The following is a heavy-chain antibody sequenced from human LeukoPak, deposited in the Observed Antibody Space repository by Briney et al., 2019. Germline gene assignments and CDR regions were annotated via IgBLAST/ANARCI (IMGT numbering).Heavy chain of an antibody. CDR1: GFTFSSYG. CDR3: AEEGEIAKFYGYFDY. CDR2: IRYDGSNK. D-gene: IGHD2/OR15-2a*01. J-gene: IGHJ4*02. V-gene: IGHV3-30*02. Sequence: PGGSLRLSCAASGFTFSSYGMHWVRQAPGKGLEWVAFIRYDGSNKYYADSVKGRFTISRDNSKNTLYLQMNSLRAEDTAVYYCAEEGEIAKFYGYFDYWGQGTLVTVSS.